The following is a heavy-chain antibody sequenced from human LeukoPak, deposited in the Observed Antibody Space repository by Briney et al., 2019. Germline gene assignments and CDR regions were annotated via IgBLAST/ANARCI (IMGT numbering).Heavy chain of an antibody. J-gene: IGHJ4*02. CDR1: GGSFSGYY. Sequence: SETLSLTCAVYGGSFSGYYWSWIRQPPGKGLEWIGYIYYSGSTYYNPSLKSRVTISVDTSKDQFSLKLSSVTAADTAVYYCARAGRDFWSGSKGGGYYFDYWGQGTLVTVSS. D-gene: IGHD3-3*01. CDR3: ARAGRDFWSGSKGGGYYFDY. CDR2: IYYSGST. V-gene: IGHV4-34*09.